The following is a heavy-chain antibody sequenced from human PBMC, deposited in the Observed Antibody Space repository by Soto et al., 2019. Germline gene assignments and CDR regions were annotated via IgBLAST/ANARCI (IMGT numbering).Heavy chain of an antibody. CDR3: AKGGRRTYYDFWSGYYHTFDY. J-gene: IGHJ4*02. Sequence: GGSLRLSCAASGFTFDDYAMDWVRQAPGKXLEWVSGISWNSGSIGYADSVKGRFTISRDNAKNSLYLQMNSLRAEDTALYYCAKGGRRTYYDFWSGYYHTFDYWGQGTLVTVSS. CDR1: GFTFDDYA. V-gene: IGHV3-9*01. CDR2: ISWNSGSI. D-gene: IGHD3-3*01.